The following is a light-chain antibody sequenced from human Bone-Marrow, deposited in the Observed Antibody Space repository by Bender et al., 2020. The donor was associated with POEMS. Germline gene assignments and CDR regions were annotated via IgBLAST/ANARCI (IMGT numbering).Light chain of an antibody. Sequence: QSALTQPPSASGSPGQSVTISCTGTSSDVGAYDYVSWYQQHPGKAPKLIIFEVNKRPSGVPDRFSGSKSGNTASLTVSRLQAEDEADYHCTSYASGHNLIFGGGTKLTVL. CDR2: EVN. V-gene: IGLV2-8*01. J-gene: IGLJ2*01. CDR1: SSDVGAYDY. CDR3: TSYASGHNLI.